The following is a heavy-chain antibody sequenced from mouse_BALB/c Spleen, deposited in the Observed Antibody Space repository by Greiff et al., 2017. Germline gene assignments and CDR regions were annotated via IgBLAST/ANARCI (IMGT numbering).Heavy chain of an antibody. CDR1: GFTFSSFG. V-gene: IGHV5-17*02. CDR2: ISSGSSTI. CDR3: ARDYRYDETWFAY. Sequence: VQLKESGGGLVQPGGSRKLSCAASGFTFSSFGMHWVRQAPEKGLEWVAYISSGSSTIYYADTVKGRFTISRDNPKNTLFLQMTSLRSEDTAMYYCARDYRYDETWFAYWGQGTLVTVSA. J-gene: IGHJ3*01. D-gene: IGHD2-14*01.